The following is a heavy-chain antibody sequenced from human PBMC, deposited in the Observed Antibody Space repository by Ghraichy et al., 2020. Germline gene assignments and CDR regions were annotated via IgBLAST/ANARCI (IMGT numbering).Heavy chain of an antibody. J-gene: IGHJ4*02. Sequence: SVKVSCKASGGTFSSYAISWVRQAPGQGLEWMGRIIPILGIANYAQKFQGRVTITADKSTSTAYMELSSLRSEDTAVYYCARDGDGGNSDYWGQGTLVTVSS. V-gene: IGHV1-69*04. D-gene: IGHD4-23*01. CDR3: ARDGDGGNSDY. CDR1: GGTFSSYA. CDR2: IIPILGIA.